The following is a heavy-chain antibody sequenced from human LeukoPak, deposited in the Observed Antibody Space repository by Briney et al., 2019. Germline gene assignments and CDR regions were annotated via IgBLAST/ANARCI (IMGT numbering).Heavy chain of an antibody. V-gene: IGHV3-11*06. J-gene: IGHJ4*02. CDR1: GFTFSDYY. CDR2: ISSSSSYT. Sequence: PGGSLRLSCAASGFTFSDYYMSWIRQAPGKGLEWVSYISSSSSYTNYADSVKGRFTISRDNAENSLYLQMNSLRAEDTAVYYCARGHYCGSGPYVFWGQGTLVTVSS. D-gene: IGHD3-10*01. CDR3: ARGHYCGSGPYVF.